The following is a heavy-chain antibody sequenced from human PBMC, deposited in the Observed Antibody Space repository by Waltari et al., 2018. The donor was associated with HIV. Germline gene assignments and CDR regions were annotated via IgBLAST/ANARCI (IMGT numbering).Heavy chain of an antibody. CDR1: GFTVSSNY. CDR2: IYSGGST. D-gene: IGHD4-17*01. CDR3: ARTDYGDYYYGMDV. Sequence: EVQLVESGGGLIQPGGSLRLSSAASGFTVSSNYMSWVRQAPGKGLEWVSVIYSGGSTSYADSVKGRFTISRDNSKNTLYLQMNSLRAEDTAVYYCARTDYGDYYYGMDVWGQGTTVTVSS. J-gene: IGHJ6*02. V-gene: IGHV3-53*01.